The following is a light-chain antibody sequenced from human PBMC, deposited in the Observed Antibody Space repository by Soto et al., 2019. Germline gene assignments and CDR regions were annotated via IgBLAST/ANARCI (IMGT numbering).Light chain of an antibody. CDR1: ESISRDY. J-gene: IGKJ2*01. Sequence: EIVLTQSPGTLSLSPGQTATLSCRASESISRDYLAWYQQRLGQAPRLLIYGASSGATGIPDRFSGSGSGTDFALLISRLEPEDFAIYYCRQYGGVPYTFGQGTKLEIK. V-gene: IGKV3-20*01. CDR2: GAS. CDR3: RQYGGVPYT.